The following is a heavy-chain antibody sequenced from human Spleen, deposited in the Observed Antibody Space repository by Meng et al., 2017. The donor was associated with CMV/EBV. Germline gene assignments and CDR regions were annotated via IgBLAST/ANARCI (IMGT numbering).Heavy chain of an antibody. CDR3: ARVNPGYCSSTSCWGDAFDI. Sequence: LSLTCAVYGESFSGYSWSWIRQPPGKGLEWVSYISSSGSTIYYADSVKGRFTISRDNAKNSLYLQMNSLRAEDTAVYYCARVNPGYCSSTSCWGDAFDIWGQGTMVTVSS. CDR1: GESFSGYS. J-gene: IGHJ3*02. D-gene: IGHD2-2*01. V-gene: IGHV3-11*01. CDR2: ISSSGSTI.